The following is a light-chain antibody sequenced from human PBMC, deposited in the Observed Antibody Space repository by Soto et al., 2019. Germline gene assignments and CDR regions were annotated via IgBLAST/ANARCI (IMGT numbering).Light chain of an antibody. V-gene: IGKV3-15*01. CDR3: QQYYNWPQT. Sequence: EFLMTQLPSTLPVSHGARAPLSCRASQSVSSYLAWYQQKPGQAPRLLIYGASTMATGIPARFSGSGSGTEFTLTISSLQSEDFAVYYCQQYYNWPQTFGQGTKVDIK. CDR1: QSVSSY. J-gene: IGKJ1*01. CDR2: GAS.